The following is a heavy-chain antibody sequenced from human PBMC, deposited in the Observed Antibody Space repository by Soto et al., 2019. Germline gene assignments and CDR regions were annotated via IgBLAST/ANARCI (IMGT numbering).Heavy chain of an antibody. CDR2: MYNTGST. CDR3: ARDLCGYCGTDCYTLDV. J-gene: IGHJ6*02. D-gene: IGHD2-21*02. V-gene: IGHV4-59*01. CDR1: GASIIGFY. Sequence: AVALSLACTSSGASIIGFYWSSIREPPRKGLEWIGYMYNTGSTVYNPSFKSRVTISVDTSKNQFSLKLNSVTAADTAVYYCARDLCGYCGTDCYTLDVWGQGTTVTVS.